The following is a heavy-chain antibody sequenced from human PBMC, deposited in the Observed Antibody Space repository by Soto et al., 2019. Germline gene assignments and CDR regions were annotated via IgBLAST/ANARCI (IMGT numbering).Heavy chain of an antibody. V-gene: IGHV1-69*01. Sequence: QVQLVQSGAEVKKPGSSVKVSCKASGGTFSSHAISWVRQAPGQGLEWMGGIIPFFKATNYAQKFQGRVTITADDSTSTAYMDLYRLRSEDTAVYYCARDVPLNYYDGTFSYDAMDVWGQGTTVTVSS. D-gene: IGHD3-16*01. J-gene: IGHJ6*02. CDR2: IIPFFKAT. CDR1: GGTFSSHA. CDR3: ARDVPLNYYDGTFSYDAMDV.